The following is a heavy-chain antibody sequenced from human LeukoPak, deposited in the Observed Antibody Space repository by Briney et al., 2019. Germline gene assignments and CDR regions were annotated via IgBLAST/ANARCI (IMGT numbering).Heavy chain of an antibody. CDR1: GGSISSYY. Sequence: SETLSLTCTVSGGSISSYYWSWIRQPPGKGLEWIGYIYYSGSTYYNPSLRSRVTISVDTSKNQFSLKLSSVTAADTAVYYCARPSQYYYGSGTTDYWGQGTLVTVSS. CDR3: ARPSQYYYGSGTTDY. D-gene: IGHD3-10*01. V-gene: IGHV4-59*08. J-gene: IGHJ4*02. CDR2: IYYSGST.